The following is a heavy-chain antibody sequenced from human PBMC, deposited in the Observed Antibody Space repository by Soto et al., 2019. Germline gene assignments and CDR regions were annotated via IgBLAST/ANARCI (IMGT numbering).Heavy chain of an antibody. CDR3: ARDAFVWVGELLLKYYYLDY. CDR2: ISAYNGNT. Sequence: QVQLVQSGAEVKKPGASVKVSCKASGYTFTSYGISWVRQAPGQGLEWMGWISAYNGNTHYAQKLQGRVTMTTDTSTSTAYMELRSLRSDDTAVYYCARDAFVWVGELLLKYYYLDYWGQGTLVTVAS. D-gene: IGHD3-10*01. J-gene: IGHJ4*02. V-gene: IGHV1-18*01. CDR1: GYTFTSYG.